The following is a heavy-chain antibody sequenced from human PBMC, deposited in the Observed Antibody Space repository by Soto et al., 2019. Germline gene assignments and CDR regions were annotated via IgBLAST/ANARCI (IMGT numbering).Heavy chain of an antibody. J-gene: IGHJ4*02. CDR2: IYHSGST. CDR1: GGSISSSSYC. Sequence: SEILSLTCTVSGGSISSSSYCWGWIRQPPGKGLEWIGYIYHSGSTYYNPSLKSRVTISVDRSKNQFSLKLSSVTAADTAVYYCARGAPVVNDYWGQGTLVTVSS. D-gene: IGHD3-22*01. V-gene: IGHV4-30-2*01. CDR3: ARGAPVVNDY.